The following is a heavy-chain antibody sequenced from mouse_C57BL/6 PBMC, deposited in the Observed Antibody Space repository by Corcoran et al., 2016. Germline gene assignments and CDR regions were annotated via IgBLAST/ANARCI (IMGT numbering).Heavy chain of an antibody. D-gene: IGHD1-1*01. V-gene: IGHV1-26*01. CDR3: ARDYYYGSSYDDWFAY. CDR1: GYTFTDYY. Sequence: EVQLQQSGPELVKPGSSVKISCKASGYTFTDYYMNWVKQSHGKSLEWIGDINPNNGGTSYNQKFKGKATLTVDKSSSTAYMELHSLTSEDSAVYYCARDYYYGSSYDDWFAYWGQGTLVTVSA. CDR2: INPNNGGT. J-gene: IGHJ3*01.